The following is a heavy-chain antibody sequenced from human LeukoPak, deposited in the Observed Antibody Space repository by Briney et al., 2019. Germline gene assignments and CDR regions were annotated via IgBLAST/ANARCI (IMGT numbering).Heavy chain of an antibody. D-gene: IGHD1-26*01. J-gene: IGHJ4*02. CDR1: GFTFSSYA. V-gene: IGHV3-30*14. CDR2: ISYDGSNK. CDR3: AIFGSWGY. Sequence: GGSLRLSCAASGFTFSSYAMHWVRQAPGKGLEWVAVISYDGSNKYYADSVKGRFTISRDNSKNTLFLQMNSLRTEDTALYYCAIFGSWGYWGQGTLVTVSS.